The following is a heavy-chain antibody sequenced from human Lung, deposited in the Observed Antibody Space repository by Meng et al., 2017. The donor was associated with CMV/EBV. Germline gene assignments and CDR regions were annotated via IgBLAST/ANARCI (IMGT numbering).Heavy chain of an antibody. CDR1: GYTFTSYD. D-gene: IGHD3-10*01. CDR2: MNPNSGNT. V-gene: IGHV1-8*01. CDR3: TRGRGSTHKGNWFDP. J-gene: IGHJ5*02. Sequence: SVXVSXXASGYTFTSYDINWVRQATGQGLEWMGWMNPNSGNTAYAPKFQGRLTMTRNTSINTAYMDLSSLRSEETAIYYCTRGRGSTHKGNWFDPWGQGTLVXVSS.